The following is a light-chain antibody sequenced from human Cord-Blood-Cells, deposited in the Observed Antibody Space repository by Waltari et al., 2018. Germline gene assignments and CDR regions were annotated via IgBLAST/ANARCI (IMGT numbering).Light chain of an antibody. Sequence: QVTQFPSSLSSSCGDRVPITCRASQGIRNDLGWYQQKPGKAPKLLIYAASSLQSGVPSRFSGSGSGTDFTLTISSLQPEDFATYYCLKDYNAPLTFGQGTKVEIK. V-gene: IGKV1-6*02. CDR3: LKDYNAPLT. J-gene: IGKJ4*01. CDR1: QGIRND. CDR2: AAS.